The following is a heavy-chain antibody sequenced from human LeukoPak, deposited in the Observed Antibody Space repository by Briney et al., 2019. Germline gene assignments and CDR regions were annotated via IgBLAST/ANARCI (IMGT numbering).Heavy chain of an antibody. CDR1: GGSFSSGTNY. CDR2: VYYSGGS. V-gene: IGHV4-61*01. D-gene: IGHD6-13*01. CDR3: ARLSRVNVPHNQQAFDI. J-gene: IGHJ3*02. Sequence: PSQTLSLTCTVSGGSFSSGTNYWSWIRQPPGKGLEWIGDVYYSGGSTYNPSLKSRVAISGDMSKSQFSLRLRSLTAEDTAVYYCARLSRVNVPHNQQAFDIWGQGTKVTVSS.